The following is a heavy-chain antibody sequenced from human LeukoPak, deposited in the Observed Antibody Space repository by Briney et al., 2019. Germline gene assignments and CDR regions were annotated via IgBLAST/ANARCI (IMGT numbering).Heavy chain of an antibody. D-gene: IGHD1-7*01. CDR3: ATAGNYRFDS. V-gene: IGHV3-74*01. J-gene: IGHJ4*02. Sequence: GGSLRLSCAASGFTFSSYSMNWVRQTPGKGLVWVSRMNADGRTINYADSVKGRFTISRDNAKNTLYLQMNNLRDEDTAVYYCATAGNYRFDSWGQGTLVTVSS. CDR1: GFTFSSYS. CDR2: MNADGRTI.